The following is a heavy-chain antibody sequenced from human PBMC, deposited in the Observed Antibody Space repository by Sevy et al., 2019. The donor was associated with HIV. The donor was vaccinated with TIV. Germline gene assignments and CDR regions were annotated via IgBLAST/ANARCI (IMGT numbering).Heavy chain of an antibody. J-gene: IGHJ5*02. CDR1: GYNFY. CDR3: AGQSLGWYNWFDP. Sequence: ASVKASCKASGYNFYIHWVRQAPGQGLEWMGRVTPNSGATSYAQKFQDRVAMTMDTSINTAYMELSGLKSDDTAIYYCAGQSLGWYNWFDPWGQGTLVTVSS. D-gene: IGHD6-19*01. CDR2: VTPNSGAT. V-gene: IGHV1-2*06.